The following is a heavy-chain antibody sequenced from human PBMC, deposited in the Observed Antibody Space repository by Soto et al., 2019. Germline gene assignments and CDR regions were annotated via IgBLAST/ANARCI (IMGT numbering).Heavy chain of an antibody. CDR2: IYYSGST. V-gene: IGHV4-59*01. CDR1: GGSISSYY. CDR3: ARRWGGTFDY. Sequence: QVQLQESGPGLVKPSETLSLTCTVSGGSISSYYWSWIRHPPGKGLEWIGYIYYSGSTNYNPSLKIRVTISVDTSKNQFSLKLSSVTAADTAVYYCARRWGGTFDYWGQGTLVTVSS. J-gene: IGHJ4*02. D-gene: IGHD2-21*01.